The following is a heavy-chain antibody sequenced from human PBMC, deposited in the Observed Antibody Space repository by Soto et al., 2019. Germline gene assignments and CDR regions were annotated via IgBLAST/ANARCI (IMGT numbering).Heavy chain of an antibody. D-gene: IGHD6-19*01. V-gene: IGHV1-69*01. Sequence: QVQLEQSGGEVKQPGSSVRVSCKTSGGTFSTYAINWVRQAPGQGLEWMGAIIPLFGTADYSHKFQGRVTITADESTSTADMELSSLRFDDTAVYFCALPKGTYSSGYYYFDFWGQGTLITVSS. CDR2: IIPLFGTA. J-gene: IGHJ4*02. CDR3: ALPKGTYSSGYYYFDF. CDR1: GGTFSTYA.